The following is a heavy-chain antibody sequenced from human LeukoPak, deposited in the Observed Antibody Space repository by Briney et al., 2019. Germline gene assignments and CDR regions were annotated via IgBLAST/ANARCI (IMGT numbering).Heavy chain of an antibody. J-gene: IGHJ3*02. V-gene: IGHV3-33*01. Sequence: PGGSLRLSCAASGFTFSSYGMHWVRQAPGKGLEWVAAIWYDGSNKYYADSVKGRFTISRDNSKNTLYLQMNSLRAEDTAVYYCARGRSSTSTFDAFDIWGQGTMVTVSS. CDR3: ARGRSSTSTFDAFDI. CDR2: IWYDGSNK. CDR1: GFTFSSYG. D-gene: IGHD2-2*01.